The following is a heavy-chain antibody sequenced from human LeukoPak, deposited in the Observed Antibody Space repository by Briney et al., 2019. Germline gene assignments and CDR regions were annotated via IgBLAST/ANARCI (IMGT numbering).Heavy chain of an antibody. D-gene: IGHD5-24*01. V-gene: IGHV5-51*01. CDR3: AKHVEMAAIQYDAFDI. Sequence: GESLKISCKGSGYSFSTYWIGWVRQMPGKGLEWMGIIYPGDSDKRYSPSFQGHTVSADKSISTAYLQWSSLKASDTAMYYCAKHVEMAAIQYDAFDIWGQGTMVTVSS. J-gene: IGHJ3*02. CDR1: GYSFSTYW. CDR2: IYPGDSDK.